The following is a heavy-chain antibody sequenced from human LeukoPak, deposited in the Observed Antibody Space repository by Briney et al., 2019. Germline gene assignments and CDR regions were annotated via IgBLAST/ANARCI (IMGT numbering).Heavy chain of an antibody. J-gene: IGHJ5*02. CDR3: ARDRSVGGFDP. Sequence: GASVKVSCKASGYIFTNYGITWVRQAPGQGPEWMGVISPSGGSTTYAQKFQGRVTMTRDTSTSTVYMELSSLRSEDTAVYYCARDRSVGGFDPWGQGTLVTVSS. D-gene: IGHD3-16*01. CDR1: GYIFTNYG. V-gene: IGHV1-46*01. CDR2: ISPSGGST.